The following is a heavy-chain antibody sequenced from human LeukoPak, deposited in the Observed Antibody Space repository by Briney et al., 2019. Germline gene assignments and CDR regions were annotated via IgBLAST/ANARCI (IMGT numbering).Heavy chain of an antibody. CDR2: IYYSGST. V-gene: IGHV4-39*01. CDR3: ARRDSSGPRGFDP. D-gene: IGHD3-22*01. J-gene: IGHJ5*02. CDR1: GGSSSSSSYY. Sequence: ASETLSLTCTVSGGSSSSSSYYWGWIRQPPGKGLEWIGSIYYSGSTYYNPSLKSRVTISVDTSKNQFSLKLSSVTASDTAVFYCARRDSSGPRGFDPWGQGTLVTVSS.